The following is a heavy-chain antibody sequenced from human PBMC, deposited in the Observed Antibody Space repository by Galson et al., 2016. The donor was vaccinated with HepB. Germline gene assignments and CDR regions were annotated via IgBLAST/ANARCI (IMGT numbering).Heavy chain of an antibody. Sequence: SETLSLTCTVSGGSISPYYWSWIRQPPGKGLEWIGFVYYTGHTNYNRSLRSRVTISVDTSKTQFSLRLSSVTPADTAIYYCTLTQVNSDYYLDQWAQGTLVTVSS. V-gene: IGHV4-59*01. CDR1: GGSISPYY. CDR3: TLTQVNSDYYLDQ. J-gene: IGHJ4*02. D-gene: IGHD2-21*01. CDR2: VYYTGHT.